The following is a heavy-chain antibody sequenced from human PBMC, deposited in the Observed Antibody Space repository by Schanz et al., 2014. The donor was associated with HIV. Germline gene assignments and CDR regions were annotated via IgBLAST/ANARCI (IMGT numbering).Heavy chain of an antibody. CDR1: GYTFTDNY. V-gene: IGHV1-2*02. J-gene: IGHJ4*02. Sequence: QVQLVQSGAEVKKPGASVKVSCKASGYTFTDNYMHWVRQAPGQGLEWMGWINPNSGGTTFAQKFQGRGTLPRDTSITTAYMELTTLRSDDTALYYCAIPSSGWSTFDYWGQGTLVTVSS. CDR2: INPNSGGT. CDR3: AIPSSGWSTFDY. D-gene: IGHD6-19*01.